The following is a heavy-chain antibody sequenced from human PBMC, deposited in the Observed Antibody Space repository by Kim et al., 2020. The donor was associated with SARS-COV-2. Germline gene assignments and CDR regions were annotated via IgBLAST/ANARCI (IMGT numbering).Heavy chain of an antibody. D-gene: IGHD3-22*01. Sequence: SETLSLTCIVSGGSISSGGYYWSWIRQRPGKGLEWIGYIYYSGNTYYTPSLKSRVTISVDTSKNQFSLKLTSVTAADTAVYYCARDLDRAFDIWGEGTM. CDR1: GGSISSGGYY. CDR2: IYYSGNT. J-gene: IGHJ3*02. V-gene: IGHV4-31*03. CDR3: ARDLDRAFDI.